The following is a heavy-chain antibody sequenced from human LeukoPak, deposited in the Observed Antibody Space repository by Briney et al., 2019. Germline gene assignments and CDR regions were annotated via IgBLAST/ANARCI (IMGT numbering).Heavy chain of an antibody. CDR2: INPNSGGT. D-gene: IGHD5/OR15-5a*01. J-gene: IGHJ4*02. V-gene: IGHV1-2*02. CDR1: GYTFTSYG. Sequence: ASVKVSCKASGYTFTSYGISWVRQAPGQGLEWMGWINPNSGGTNYAQKFQGRVTMTRDTSISTAYMELSSLRSEDTAVYYCARSLGEDLEAPSVWGQGTLVTVSS. CDR3: ARSLGEDLEAPSV.